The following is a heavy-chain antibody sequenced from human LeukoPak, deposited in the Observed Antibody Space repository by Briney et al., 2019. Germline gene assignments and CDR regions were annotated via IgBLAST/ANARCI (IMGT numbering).Heavy chain of an antibody. CDR1: GYTFTGYY. CDR3: ARSRSNWGSVKWYFDL. Sequence: ASVKVSCKASGYTFTGYYMHWVRQAPGQGLEWMGWINPNSGGTNYAQKFQGRVTMTRDTSISTAYMELSRLRSDDTAVYYCARSRSNWGSVKWYFDLWGRGTLVTVSS. D-gene: IGHD7-27*01. J-gene: IGHJ2*01. CDR2: INPNSGGT. V-gene: IGHV1-2*02.